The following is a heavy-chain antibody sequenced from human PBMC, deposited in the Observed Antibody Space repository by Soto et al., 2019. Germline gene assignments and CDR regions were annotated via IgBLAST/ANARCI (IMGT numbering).Heavy chain of an antibody. J-gene: IGHJ1*01. CDR3: ARPRAHCSGGSCYTEYFQY. Sequence: QVQLVQSGAEVKKPGASVKVSCKASGYTFTSYAMHWVRQAPGQRLEWMGWINVGNDNTKYSQKFQGRVTITRDTSASTAYMELSSLRSEDTAVYYCARPRAHCSGGSCYTEYFQYWGQGTLVTVSS. CDR1: GYTFTSYA. CDR2: INVGNDNT. V-gene: IGHV1-3*01. D-gene: IGHD2-15*01.